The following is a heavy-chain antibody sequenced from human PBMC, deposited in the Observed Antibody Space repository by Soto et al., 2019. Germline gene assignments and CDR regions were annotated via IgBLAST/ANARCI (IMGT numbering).Heavy chain of an antibody. D-gene: IGHD2-2*01. Sequence: GASVKVSCKASGSSFTSYAIHWMRQAPGQRLEWMGWINAGNGNTKVPQKLQGRVTMTEDTSTDTAYMELSSLRSEDTAVYYCATVVPAAIMKYWGQGTLVTAPQ. CDR2: INAGNGNT. V-gene: IGHV1-3*01. CDR1: GSSFTSYA. J-gene: IGHJ4*02. CDR3: ATVVPAAIMKY.